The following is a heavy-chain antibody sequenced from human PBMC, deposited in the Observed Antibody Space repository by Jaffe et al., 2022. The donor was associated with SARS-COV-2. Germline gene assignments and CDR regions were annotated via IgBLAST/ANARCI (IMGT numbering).Heavy chain of an antibody. CDR2: IYSGGST. CDR1: GLAVSSSY. Sequence: EVQLVESGGGLIQPGGSLRLSCAASGLAVSSSYIAWVRQAPGKGLEWVSIIYSGGSTYYADSVKGRFTFSRDISENTLYLQMNSLRVEDTAVYYCARVKGYSGYDRPVGNYFDCWGQGTLVTVSS. V-gene: IGHV3-53*01. CDR3: ARVKGYSGYDRPVGNYFDC. D-gene: IGHD5-12*01. J-gene: IGHJ4*02.